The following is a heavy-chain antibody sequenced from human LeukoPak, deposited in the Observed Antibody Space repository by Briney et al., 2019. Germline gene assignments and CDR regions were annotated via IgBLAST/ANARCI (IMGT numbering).Heavy chain of an antibody. CDR2: ISGSGGST. Sequence: GSLRLSCAASGFTFSSYSMSWVRQAPGKGLEWVSAISGSGGSTYYADSVKGRFTISRDNSKNTLYLQMNSLRAEDTAVYYCANPKYYYDSSGYYYGGVYFDYWGQGTLVTVSS. D-gene: IGHD3-22*01. CDR3: ANPKYYYDSSGYYYGGVYFDY. J-gene: IGHJ4*02. CDR1: GFTFSSYS. V-gene: IGHV3-23*01.